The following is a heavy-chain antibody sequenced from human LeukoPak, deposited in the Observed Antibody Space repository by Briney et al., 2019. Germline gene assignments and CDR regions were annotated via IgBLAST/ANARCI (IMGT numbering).Heavy chain of an antibody. J-gene: IGHJ6*04. CDR1: GGSITYYY. D-gene: IGHD3-10*02. CDR3: ASQPMFV. V-gene: IGHV4-59*12. CDR2: IFHTGST. Sequence: SETLSLTCTVSGGSITYYYWSWIRQPPGKGLGWIGYIFHTGSTNYNPSLKSRVTISVDTSKNQFSLRLRSVIASDTAVYYCASQPMFVWGKGTTVIVSS.